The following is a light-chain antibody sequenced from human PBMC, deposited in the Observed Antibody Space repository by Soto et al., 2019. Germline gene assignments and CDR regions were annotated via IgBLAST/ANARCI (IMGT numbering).Light chain of an antibody. J-gene: IGLJ3*02. Sequence: QSVLTQPPSASGTPGQRVTISCSGRSSNIGSNYVYWYQQFPGTAPKLLIYRNNQRPSGVPDRFSGSKSGTSASLAISGLRSEDEADYYCVAWDDSLSLVFGGGTKLTVL. CDR3: VAWDDSLSLV. V-gene: IGLV1-47*01. CDR1: SSNIGSNY. CDR2: RNN.